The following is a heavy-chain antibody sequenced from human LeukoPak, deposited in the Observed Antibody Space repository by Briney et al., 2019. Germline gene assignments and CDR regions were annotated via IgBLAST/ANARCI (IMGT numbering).Heavy chain of an antibody. J-gene: IGHJ5*02. CDR3: ARVAGAASNWFDP. Sequence: PSETLSLTCTVSGGSISSYYWSWIRQPPGKGLEWIGYIYYNGSTNYNPSLKSRVTISVDTSKNQFSLKLSSVTAADTAVYYCARVAGAASNWFDPWGQGTLVTVSS. CDR2: IYYNGST. D-gene: IGHD6-13*01. CDR1: GGSISSYY. V-gene: IGHV4-59*01.